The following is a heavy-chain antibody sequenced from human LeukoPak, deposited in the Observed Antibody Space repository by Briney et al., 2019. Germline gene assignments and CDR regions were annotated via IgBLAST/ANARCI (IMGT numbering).Heavy chain of an antibody. V-gene: IGHV4-39*01. CDR1: GGPISSSSYH. CDR3: ARLRGYSYDCLDY. J-gene: IGHJ4*02. D-gene: IGHD5-18*01. Sequence: SETLSLTCTVSGGPISSSSYHWGWIRQPPGKGLEWIGSIYYSGSSYYNPSLKSRVTISVDTSKNQFSLKLSSVTAADTAVYYCARLRGYSYDCLDYWVQGTQVTVSS. CDR2: IYYSGSS.